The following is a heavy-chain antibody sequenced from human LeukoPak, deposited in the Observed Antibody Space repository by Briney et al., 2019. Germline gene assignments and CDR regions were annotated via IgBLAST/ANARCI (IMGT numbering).Heavy chain of an antibody. Sequence: PSETPSLTCAVSGGSFSSYYWSWIRQPPGKGLEWIGEIDHSGSTNYNPSLKSRVTISVDTSKSQFSLQLSSVTAADTAVYYCARNFPYSKLDYWGQGTLDTVSS. CDR3: ARNFPYSKLDY. D-gene: IGHD6-13*01. CDR1: GGSFSSYY. J-gene: IGHJ4*02. V-gene: IGHV4-34*01. CDR2: IDHSGST.